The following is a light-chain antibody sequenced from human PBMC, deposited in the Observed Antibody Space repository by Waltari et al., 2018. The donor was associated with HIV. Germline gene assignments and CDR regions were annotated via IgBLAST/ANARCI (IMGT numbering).Light chain of an antibody. CDR3: ATWDNSLSVWV. CDR2: MND. V-gene: IGLV1-47*01. Sequence: QSVVTQPPSASGTPGQRVTISCSGSSSTIGDNYVYWYQQFPGTTPKLLIYMNDRRPSGVPDRFSGSKSGTSASLAISGLRSEDEADYYCATWDNSLSVWVFGGGSKLTVL. J-gene: IGLJ3*02. CDR1: SSTIGDNY.